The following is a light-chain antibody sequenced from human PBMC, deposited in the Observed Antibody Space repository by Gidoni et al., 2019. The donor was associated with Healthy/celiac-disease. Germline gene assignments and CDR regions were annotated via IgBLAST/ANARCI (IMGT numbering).Light chain of an antibody. V-gene: IGKV4-1*01. CDR1: QSVLYSSNNKNY. CDR3: QQYYSTPFT. J-gene: IGKJ3*01. Sequence: DIVMTHSPDSLAVSLGERATLNCKSSQSVLYSSNNKNYLAWYQQKPGQPPKLLIYWASTRESGVPDRFSGSGSGTDFTLTISSLQAEDVAVYYCQQYYSTPFTFGPGTKVDIK. CDR2: WAS.